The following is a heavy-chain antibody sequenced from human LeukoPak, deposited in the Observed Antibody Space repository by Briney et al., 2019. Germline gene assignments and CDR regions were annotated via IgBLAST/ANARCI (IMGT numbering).Heavy chain of an antibody. CDR1: GYTFTSYG. CDR3: ARQGYSGHSQGAADY. D-gene: IGHD4-23*01. V-gene: IGHV1-18*01. CDR2: ISAYNGNT. Sequence: EASVKVSCKASGYTFTSYGISWVRQAPGQGLEWMGWISAYNGNTNYAQKLQGRVTMTTDTSTSTAYMELRSLRSDDTAVYYCARQGYSGHSQGAADYWGQGTLVTVSS. J-gene: IGHJ4*02.